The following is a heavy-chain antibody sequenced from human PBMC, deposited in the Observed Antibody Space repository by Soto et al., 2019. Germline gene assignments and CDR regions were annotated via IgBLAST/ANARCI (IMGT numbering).Heavy chain of an antibody. CDR1: GFTFSTYG. D-gene: IGHD6-13*01. Sequence: GGSLRLSCAASGFTFSTYGMHWVRQAPGKGLEWVAAMSYDGTKQYYVDSVKGRFTISRDNSRNTLFLQLNSLRDEDTAVYYCAKEYGSTWIDHWGQGTPVTVSS. CDR2: MSYDGTKQ. V-gene: IGHV3-30*18. CDR3: AKEYGSTWIDH. J-gene: IGHJ4*02.